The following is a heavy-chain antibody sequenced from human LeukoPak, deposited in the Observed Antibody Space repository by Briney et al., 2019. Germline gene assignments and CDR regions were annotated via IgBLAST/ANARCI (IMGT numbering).Heavy chain of an antibody. CDR3: AKAPAAPGFNF. V-gene: IGHV3-23*01. D-gene: IGHD6-13*01. Sequence: GGSLRLSCAASGFTSSSYALNWVRQAPGKGLEWVATVSGSGDRMYHADSVKGRFTIYRDNSKNTIYLQMNSLRAEDTALYYCAKAPAAPGFNFWGQGTLVTVSS. CDR2: VSGSGDRM. CDR1: GFTSSSYA. J-gene: IGHJ4*02.